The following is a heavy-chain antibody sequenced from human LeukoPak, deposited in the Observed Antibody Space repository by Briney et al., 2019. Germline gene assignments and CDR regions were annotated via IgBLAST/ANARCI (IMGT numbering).Heavy chain of an antibody. V-gene: IGHV3-13*04. D-gene: IGHD1-26*01. J-gene: IGHJ4*02. Sequence: GGSLRLSCAASGFTFSSYDMHWVRQATGKGLEWVSAISSTGDTYYPGSVKGRFTISRENAKSSLYLQMNSLRAEDTAVYYCARGRSGSYFDSWGQGTLVAVSS. CDR2: ISSTGDT. CDR1: GFTFSSYD. CDR3: ARGRSGSYFDS.